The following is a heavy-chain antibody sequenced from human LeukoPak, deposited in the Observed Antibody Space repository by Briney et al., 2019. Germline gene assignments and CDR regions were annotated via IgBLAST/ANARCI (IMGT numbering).Heavy chain of an antibody. CDR1: GFSVSSFG. CDR3: ARALLLGAFDI. V-gene: IGHV3-23*01. Sequence: GGSLRLSCAVSGFSVSSFGMSWVRQAPGKGLEWISAISLNGETTWYADSVKGRFTISRDNSKNTLYLQMNSLRAEDTAVYYCARALLLGAFDIWGQGTMVTVSS. J-gene: IGHJ3*02. D-gene: IGHD1-26*01. CDR2: ISLNGETT.